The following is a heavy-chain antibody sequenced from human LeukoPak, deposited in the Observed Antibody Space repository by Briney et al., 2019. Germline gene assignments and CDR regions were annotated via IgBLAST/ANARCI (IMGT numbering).Heavy chain of an antibody. V-gene: IGHV1-8*01. CDR3: ARALSWTNNSYYYMDV. CDR1: GYTFTSYD. J-gene: IGHJ6*03. CDR2: MNPNSGNT. Sequence: GASVKVSCRASGYTFTSYDINWVRQATGQGLEWMGWMNPNSGNTGYAQKFQGRVTMTKNTSITTAYMELSSLRSEDTAVYYCARALSWTNNSYYYMDVWGKGTTVTVSS. D-gene: IGHD2-8*01.